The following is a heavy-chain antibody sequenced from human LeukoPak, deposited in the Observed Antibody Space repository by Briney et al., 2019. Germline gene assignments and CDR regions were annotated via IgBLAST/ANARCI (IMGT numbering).Heavy chain of an antibody. J-gene: IGHJ6*02. Sequence: GGSLRLSCAASGFTVSNNYMIWVRQAPGKGLEWVSLIYSGGSTYYSDSVRGRFATSRDNSKNTLYLQMSSLRAEDTAVYYCAGHSEMDVWGQGITVTVSS. CDR1: GFTVSNNY. CDR2: IYSGGST. V-gene: IGHV3-53*01. CDR3: AGHSEMDV. D-gene: IGHD6-13*01.